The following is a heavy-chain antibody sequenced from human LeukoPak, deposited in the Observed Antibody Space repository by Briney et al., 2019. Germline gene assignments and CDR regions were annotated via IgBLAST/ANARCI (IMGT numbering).Heavy chain of an antibody. V-gene: IGHV3-11*01. Sequence: GGSLRLSCAASGFAYSDFYMSWIRQAPGKGLEWVSYISNTGNTIYYADSVKGRFTISRDNAKNLLYLQMNSLRAEDTAVYYCARDRHILEWLFKLHYWGQGTLVTVSS. D-gene: IGHD3-3*01. CDR2: ISNTGNTI. CDR1: GFAYSDFY. J-gene: IGHJ4*02. CDR3: ARDRHILEWLFKLHY.